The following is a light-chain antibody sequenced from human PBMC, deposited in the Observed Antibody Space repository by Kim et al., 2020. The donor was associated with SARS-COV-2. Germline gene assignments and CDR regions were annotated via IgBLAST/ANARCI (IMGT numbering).Light chain of an antibody. CDR3: SSYAGSNRV. J-gene: IGLJ2*01. V-gene: IGLV2-8*01. CDR2: EVS. CDR1: SSDVGGYNY. Sequence: QSVLTQPPSASESPGQSVTISCTGASSDVGGYNYVSWYQQHPGKAPKPMIYEVSKRPSGVPDRFSGSKSGNTASLTVSGLQAEDEADYYCSSYAGSNRVFGGGTQLTVL.